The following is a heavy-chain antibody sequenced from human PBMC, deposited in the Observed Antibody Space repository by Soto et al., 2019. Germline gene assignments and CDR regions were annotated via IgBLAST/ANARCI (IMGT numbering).Heavy chain of an antibody. D-gene: IGHD2-2*01. Sequence: GGSLRLSCAASGFTFSSYSMNWVRQAPGKGLERVSYISSATTTIYYADSVKGRFTISRDNAKNSLYLQMNSLRAEDTAVYYCARDGEYQLLFTWFDPWGQGTLVTVSS. CDR2: ISSATTTI. CDR3: ARDGEYQLLFTWFDP. V-gene: IGHV3-48*01. J-gene: IGHJ5*02. CDR1: GFTFSSYS.